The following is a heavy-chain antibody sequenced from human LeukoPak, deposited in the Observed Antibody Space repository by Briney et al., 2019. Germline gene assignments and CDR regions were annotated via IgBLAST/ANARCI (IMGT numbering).Heavy chain of an antibody. J-gene: IGHJ6*02. V-gene: IGHV4-30-4*02. Sequence: SETLSLTCTVSGGSISSGHYYWSWIRQPPGKGLEWIGYIYYSGNTYYNPSLKSRVSISVDTSKNQFSLNLSSVTAADTAVYYCARGLEYYYYYYAMDVWGQGTTVTVSS. D-gene: IGHD1-1*01. CDR1: GGSISSGHYY. CDR3: ARGLEYYYYYYAMDV. CDR2: IYYSGNT.